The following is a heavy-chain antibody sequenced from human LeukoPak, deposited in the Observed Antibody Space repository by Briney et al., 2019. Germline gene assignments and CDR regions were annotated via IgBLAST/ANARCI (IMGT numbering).Heavy chain of an antibody. CDR1: GFTFSNYW. CDR3: ARITVIRVAAMDV. Sequence: GGSLRLSCAASGFTFSNYWMNWVRQAPGKGLEWVANMKQDGSEEYYVDSVKGRFTISRDNAKNSLYLQMNSLSSEDTAVYYCARITVIRVAAMDVWGKGTTVTISS. J-gene: IGHJ6*03. CDR2: MKQDGSEE. V-gene: IGHV3-7*01. D-gene: IGHD3-10*01.